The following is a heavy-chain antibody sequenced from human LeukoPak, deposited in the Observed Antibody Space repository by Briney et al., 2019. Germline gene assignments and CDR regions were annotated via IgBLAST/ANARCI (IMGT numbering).Heavy chain of an antibody. CDR3: ARVLKGGYDWSCAFDI. D-gene: IGHD5-12*01. J-gene: IGHJ3*02. CDR1: GGSISSYY. CDR2: IYYSGST. V-gene: IGHV4-59*01. Sequence: PSETLSLTCTVSGGSISSYYWSWIRQPPGKGLEWIGYIYYSGSTNYNPSLKSRVTISVDTSKNQFSLKLSSATAADTAVYYCARVLKGGYDWSCAFDIWGQGTMVTVSS.